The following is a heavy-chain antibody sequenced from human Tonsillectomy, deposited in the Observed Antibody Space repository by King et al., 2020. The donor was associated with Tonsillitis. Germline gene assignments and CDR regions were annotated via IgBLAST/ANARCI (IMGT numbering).Heavy chain of an antibody. D-gene: IGHD2-2*02. CDR3: ARGYCSSTSCYSLDTFDI. CDR1: GGSISSGGYF. Sequence: QVQLQESGPGLVKPSQTLSLTCTVSGGSISSGGYFWSWIRQHPGKGLEWIGYIYYSGSTYYNPSLKSRVTISVDTSKNQFSLKLSSVSAADTAVYYCARGYCSSTSCYSLDTFDIWGQGTMVTVSS. CDR2: IYYSGST. J-gene: IGHJ3*02. V-gene: IGHV4-31*03.